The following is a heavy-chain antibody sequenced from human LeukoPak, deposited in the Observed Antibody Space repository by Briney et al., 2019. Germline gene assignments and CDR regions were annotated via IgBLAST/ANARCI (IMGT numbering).Heavy chain of an antibody. CDR3: ARQEYCSGGSCYTWFDP. Sequence: GESLKISCKASGYIFTTYWIGWVRQMPGKGLEWMGIIYPADSDIRYSPSFQGQVTISADKSISTAYLQWSSLKASDTAMYYCARQEYCSGGSCYTWFDPWGQGTLVTVSS. CDR1: GYIFTTYW. J-gene: IGHJ5*02. V-gene: IGHV5-51*01. CDR2: IYPADSDI. D-gene: IGHD2-15*01.